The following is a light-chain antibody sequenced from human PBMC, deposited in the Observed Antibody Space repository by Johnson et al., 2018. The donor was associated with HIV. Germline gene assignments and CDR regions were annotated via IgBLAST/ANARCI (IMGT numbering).Light chain of an antibody. Sequence: QSVLTQPPSVSAAPGQRVNISCSGHSSNIENYFVSWYQQLPGAAPRLLIYEDYKLPSGIPDRFSGSKSGASATLGITGLQTGDEADYYCGVWDASLSPHYVFGTGTTITVL. CDR1: SSNIENYF. CDR2: EDY. V-gene: IGLV1-51*02. J-gene: IGLJ1*01. CDR3: GVWDASLSPHYV.